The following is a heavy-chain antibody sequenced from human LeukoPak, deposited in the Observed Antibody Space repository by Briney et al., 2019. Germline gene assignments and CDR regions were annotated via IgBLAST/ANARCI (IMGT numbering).Heavy chain of an antibody. D-gene: IGHD2-15*01. CDR2: VYPGDSHT. Sequence: GESLKISCPGSWDGFTNNWIGWVRHMPGKGMDWMAIVYPGDSHTKYNPSFQGQVTISADKSSSTAYLQWISLRASDTAIFYCVRTPTCSSGSCYPNWFDSWGQGTLVTVSS. J-gene: IGHJ5*01. CDR3: VRTPTCSSGSCYPNWFDS. V-gene: IGHV5-51*01. CDR1: WDGFTNNW.